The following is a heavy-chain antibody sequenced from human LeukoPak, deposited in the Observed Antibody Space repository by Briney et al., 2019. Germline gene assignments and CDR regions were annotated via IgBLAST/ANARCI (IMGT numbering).Heavy chain of an antibody. D-gene: IGHD1-26*01. J-gene: IGHJ3*02. CDR3: ARLLTDSGSYYGDAFDI. V-gene: IGHV3-21*01. CDR1: GFTFSSYS. Sequence: GGSLRLSCAASGFTFSSYSMNWVRQAPGKGLEWVSSISSSSSYIYYADSVKGRFTISRDNAKNSLYLQMNSLRAKDTAVYYCARLLTDSGSYYGDAFDIWGQGTMVTVSS. CDR2: ISSSSSYI.